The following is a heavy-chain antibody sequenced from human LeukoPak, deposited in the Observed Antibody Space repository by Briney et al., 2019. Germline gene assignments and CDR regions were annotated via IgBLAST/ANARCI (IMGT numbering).Heavy chain of an antibody. CDR3: ARDDNYGSGSFLD. D-gene: IGHD3-10*01. CDR2: IYYSGST. V-gene: IGHV4-59*01. CDR1: GGSISSYY. Sequence: SETLSLTCTVSGGSISSYYWSWIRQPPGKGLEWIGYIYYSGSTNYNPSLKSRVTISVDTSKNQFSLKLSSVTAADTAVYYCARDDNYGSGSFLDWGQGTLVTVSS. J-gene: IGHJ4*02.